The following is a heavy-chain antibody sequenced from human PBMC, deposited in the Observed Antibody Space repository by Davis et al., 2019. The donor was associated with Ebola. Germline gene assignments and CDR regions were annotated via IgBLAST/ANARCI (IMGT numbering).Heavy chain of an antibody. CDR3: ARTTHYSSGPPAFDY. D-gene: IGHD6-19*01. CDR1: GGTINGSPYY. CDR2: IHYSGSA. Sequence: PSETLSLTCTVFGGTINGSPYYWDWIRQPPGKGLEWIASIHYSGSAFYNASLKSRVTISVDTSKNQLSLKLYSVTAADTAVYYCARTTHYSSGPPAFDYWGQGTLVTVSS. J-gene: IGHJ4*02. V-gene: IGHV4-39*01.